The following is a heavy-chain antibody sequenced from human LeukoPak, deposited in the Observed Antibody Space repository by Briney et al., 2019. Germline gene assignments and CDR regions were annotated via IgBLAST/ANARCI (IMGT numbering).Heavy chain of an antibody. CDR2: IIPIFGTA. D-gene: IGHD2-2*01. Sequence: SVKLSCKSSGGTFSSYAISWVRHAPAQGLVWMGGIIPIFGTANYAQKFQGRVTITADKSTSTAYMELSSLRSEDTAVYYCARDKKDIVVVPAAARSIYYYYYGMDVWGKGTTVTVSS. CDR3: ARDKKDIVVVPAAARSIYYYYYGMDV. V-gene: IGHV1-69*06. J-gene: IGHJ6*04. CDR1: GGTFSSYA.